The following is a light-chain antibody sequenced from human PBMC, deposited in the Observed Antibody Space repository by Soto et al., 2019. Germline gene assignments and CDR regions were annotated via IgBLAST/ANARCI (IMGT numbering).Light chain of an antibody. V-gene: IGKV3-15*01. Sequence: EIVMTQSPATLYLSPRERATLSCRASQSVSSNLAWYQQNPGHSPRLLMYGASTRATGIPARFSGSWSRTEFTLTLSSLQSEDFAVYYWKQYNSRPFPSWTFGEGTKVEIK. CDR3: KQYNSRPFPSWT. CDR2: GAS. J-gene: IGKJ1*01. CDR1: QSVSSN.